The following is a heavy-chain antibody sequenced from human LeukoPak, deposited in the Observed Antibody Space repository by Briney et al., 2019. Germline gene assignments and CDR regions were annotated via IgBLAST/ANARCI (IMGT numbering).Heavy chain of an antibody. J-gene: IGHJ4*02. Sequence: SETLSLTCTVSGGSISNYYWTWIRQPPGKGLEWIGYIYYSGSTNYNLSLKSRVTMSVDTSKNQFSLKLSSLTAADTAVYYCARRRAVPGFYYFDYWGQGTLVTVSS. V-gene: IGHV4-59*08. CDR2: IYYSGST. CDR1: GGSISNYY. D-gene: IGHD2/OR15-2a*01. CDR3: ARRRAVPGFYYFDY.